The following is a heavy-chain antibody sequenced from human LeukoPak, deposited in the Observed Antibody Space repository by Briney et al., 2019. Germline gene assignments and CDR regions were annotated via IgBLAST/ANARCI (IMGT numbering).Heavy chain of an antibody. CDR3: ARGGSRIANWFDP. CDR1: GGSISSYY. CDR2: IYYSGST. V-gene: IGHV4-59*01. D-gene: IGHD2-15*01. Sequence: SETLSLTCTVSGGSISSYYWSWIRQPPGKGLEWIGYIYYSGSTNYNPSLKSRVTISVDTSKNQFSLKLSSVTAADTAAYYCARGGSRIANWFDPWGQGILVTVSS. J-gene: IGHJ5*02.